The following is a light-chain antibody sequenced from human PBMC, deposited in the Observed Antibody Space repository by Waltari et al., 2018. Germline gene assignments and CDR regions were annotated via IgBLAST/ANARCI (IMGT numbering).Light chain of an antibody. CDR3: CSYAGSSTFVV. V-gene: IGLV2-23*02. CDR2: EVV. CDR1: SSDVGSYNL. J-gene: IGLJ2*01. Sequence: QSALTQPASVSGSPGQSITISCTGTSSDVGSYNLVSWYQQHPAKAPKLRFYEVVTRPSGVSNRFSGSKAGNPASLTISGLQAEYEADYDCCSYAGSSTFVVFGGGTKLTVL.